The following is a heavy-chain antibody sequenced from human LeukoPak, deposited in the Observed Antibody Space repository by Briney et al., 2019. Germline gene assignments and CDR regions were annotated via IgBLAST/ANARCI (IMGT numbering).Heavy chain of an antibody. CDR1: GGTFSSYA. CDR3: AREGRPSGIVGATTGLDY. Sequence: PRASVKVSCKASGGTFSSYAISWVRQAPGQGLEWMGGIIPIFGTANYAQKFQGGVTITADESTSTAYMELSSLRSEDTAVYYCAREGRPSGIVGATTGLDYWGQGTLVTVSS. V-gene: IGHV1-69*01. J-gene: IGHJ4*02. D-gene: IGHD1-26*01. CDR2: IIPIFGTA.